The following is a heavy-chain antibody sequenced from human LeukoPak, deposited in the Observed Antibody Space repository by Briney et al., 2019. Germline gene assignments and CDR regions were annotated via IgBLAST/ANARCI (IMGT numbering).Heavy chain of an antibody. J-gene: IGHJ4*02. CDR1: RFLFSHFG. V-gene: IGHV3-33*06. CDR3: AKDAERGLDYSNSLEK. CDR2: VFSDGSNQ. D-gene: IGHD4-11*01. Sequence: GGSLRLSCAASRFLFSHFGMHWVRQAPGKGLEWVAVVFSDGSNQYYADSVKGRFTVSRDNSQNMVYLQMNSLRPDDTALYYCAKDAERGLDYSNSLEKWGQGTQVTVSS.